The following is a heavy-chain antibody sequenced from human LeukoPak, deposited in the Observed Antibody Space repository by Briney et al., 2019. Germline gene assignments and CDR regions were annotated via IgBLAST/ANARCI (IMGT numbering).Heavy chain of an antibody. V-gene: IGHV3-48*02. Sequence: GGSLRLSCAASGFTFSSRSMNWIRQAPGKGLQSISYITSTSSTIYYAESVKGRFIISRDNAKNSLYLEMNSLRDEDTAVYHCARGGPTYGFFDYWGQGALVTVSS. D-gene: IGHD3-10*01. CDR3: ARGGPTYGFFDY. CDR2: ITSTSSTI. CDR1: GFTFSSRS. J-gene: IGHJ4*02.